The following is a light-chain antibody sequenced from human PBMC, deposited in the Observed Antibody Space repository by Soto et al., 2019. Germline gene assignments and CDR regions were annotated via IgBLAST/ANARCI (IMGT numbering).Light chain of an antibody. V-gene: IGLV2-14*01. CDR2: EVT. Sequence: QSALTQPASVSGSPGQSITISCTGTSGDIGSYNRVSWYQQHPGKAPKLIIYEVTDRPSGVSNRFSGSKSGNTASLTISGLQAEDEAEYYCSSFVGGDSFDVIFGGGTKLTVL. J-gene: IGLJ2*01. CDR1: SGDIGSYNR. CDR3: SSFVGGDSFDVI.